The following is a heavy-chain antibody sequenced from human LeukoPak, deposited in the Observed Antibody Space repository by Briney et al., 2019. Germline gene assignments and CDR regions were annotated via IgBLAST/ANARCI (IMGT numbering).Heavy chain of an antibody. D-gene: IGHD1-7*01. CDR2: ISAYNANT. J-gene: IGHJ4*02. CDR1: GYTFTSYG. V-gene: IGHV1-18*01. Sequence: ASVKVSCKASGYTFTSYGISWVRQAPGQGLEWMGWISAYNANTNYAQKLQGRVTMTTDTSTSTAYMELRSLRSDDTAVYYCARDEVTGTTPNSFDYWGQGTLVTVSS. CDR3: ARDEVTGTTPNSFDY.